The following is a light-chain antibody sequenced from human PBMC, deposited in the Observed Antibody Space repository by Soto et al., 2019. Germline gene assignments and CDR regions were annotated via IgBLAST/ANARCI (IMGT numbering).Light chain of an antibody. Sequence: QSALTQPASVSGSPGQSITISCTGTSSDVGAYKYVSWFQQHPDRAPKLMIYEVSNRPSGVSNRFSGSKSGNTASLTISGLQAEDEADYYCCSYTTSGTLVFGGGTKLTVL. CDR1: SSDVGAYKY. J-gene: IGLJ3*02. V-gene: IGLV2-14*01. CDR2: EVS. CDR3: CSYTTSGTLV.